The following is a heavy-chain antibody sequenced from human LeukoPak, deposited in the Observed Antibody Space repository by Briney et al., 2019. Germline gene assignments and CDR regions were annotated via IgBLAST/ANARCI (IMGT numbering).Heavy chain of an antibody. V-gene: IGHV3-48*04. CDR2: ISSSSSTI. J-gene: IGHJ3*02. Sequence: GGSLRLSCAASGFTFSSYSMNWVRQAPGKGLEWVSYISSSSSTIYYADSVKGRFTISRDNAKNSLYLQMNSLRAEDTAVYYCARDGLLWFGELTPDAFDIWGQGTMVTVSS. D-gene: IGHD3-10*01. CDR3: ARDGLLWFGELTPDAFDI. CDR1: GFTFSSYS.